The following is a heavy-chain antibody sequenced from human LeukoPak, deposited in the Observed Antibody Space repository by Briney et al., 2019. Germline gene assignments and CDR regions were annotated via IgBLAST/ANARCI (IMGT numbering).Heavy chain of an antibody. V-gene: IGHV3-48*02. CDR1: GFTFSSYS. CDR3: ARDMYYGDYEIDY. D-gene: IGHD4-17*01. Sequence: GGSLRLSCAASGFTFSSYSMNWVRQAPGKGLEWVSYITSSSSTIYYADSVKGRFTISRDNAKNSLFLQMNSLRDEDTAVYYCARDMYYGDYEIDYWGQGTLVTVSS. CDR2: ITSSSSTI. J-gene: IGHJ4*02.